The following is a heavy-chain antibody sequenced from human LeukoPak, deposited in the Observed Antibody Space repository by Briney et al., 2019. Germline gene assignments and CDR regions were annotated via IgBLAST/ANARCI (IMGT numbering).Heavy chain of an antibody. D-gene: IGHD3-16*01. J-gene: IGHJ3*02. CDR3: ASADYDYVWGSPRRAFDI. V-gene: IGHV3-53*04. Sequence: GGSLRLSCAASGFTVSSKYMSWVRQAPGKGLEWVSVIYSGGSTYYADSVKGRFAISRHNSKNTLYLQMNSLRAEDTAVYYCASADYDYVWGSPRRAFDIWGQGTMVTVSS. CDR2: IYSGGST. CDR1: GFTVSSKY.